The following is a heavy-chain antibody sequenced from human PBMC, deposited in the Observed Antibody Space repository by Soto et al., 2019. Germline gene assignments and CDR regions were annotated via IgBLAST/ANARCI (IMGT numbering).Heavy chain of an antibody. D-gene: IGHD3-22*01. CDR1: GDSMAISDFL. V-gene: IGHV4-39*01. J-gene: IGHJ3*01. Sequence: SEPLSLTCTVSGDSMAISDFLWGWLRQPPGKGLEWIGGIYKSGLADYNPSLRRRASVSVDTSRNQLFLNLTSMTAADTAIYYGARPLYDHWAFAVWGQGMLVTV. CDR2: IYKSGLA. CDR3: ARPLYDHWAFAV.